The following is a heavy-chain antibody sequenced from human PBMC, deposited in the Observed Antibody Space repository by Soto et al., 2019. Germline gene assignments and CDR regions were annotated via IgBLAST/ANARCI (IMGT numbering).Heavy chain of an antibody. J-gene: IGHJ5*02. CDR3: ARVVNDWFDP. D-gene: IGHD3-22*01. CDR1: GGSITGVNW. Sequence: QVQLQESGPDLVKPSGTLSSTWAVPGGSITGVNWWSWFRQPPGKGLEWIGEIYHSGSTNYNPSLKSRVTISVDKSKNQFSLKLSSVTAADTAVYYCARVVNDWFDPWGQGTLVTVSS. CDR2: IYHSGST. V-gene: IGHV4-4*02.